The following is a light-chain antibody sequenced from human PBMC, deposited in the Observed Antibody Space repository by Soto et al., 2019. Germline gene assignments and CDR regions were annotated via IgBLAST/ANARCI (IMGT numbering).Light chain of an antibody. J-gene: IGLJ2*01. Sequence: QSALTQPASVSGSPGQSITIPCTGTSSDVGSYNLVSWYQQYPGKAPKLMIYEVTKRPSGVSNRFSGSKSGNTASLTISGLQAEDEADYYCCSYAGSSTFVVFGGGTKVTVL. CDR1: SSDVGSYNL. CDR3: CSYAGSSTFVV. V-gene: IGLV2-23*02. CDR2: EVT.